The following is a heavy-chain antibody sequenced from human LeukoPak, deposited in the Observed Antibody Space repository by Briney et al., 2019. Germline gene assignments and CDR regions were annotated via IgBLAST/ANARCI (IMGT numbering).Heavy chain of an antibody. D-gene: IGHD6-19*01. J-gene: IGHJ4*02. V-gene: IGHV3-33*01. CDR1: GFTFSSYG. Sequence: GSLRLSCAASGFTFSSYGMHWVRQAPGKGLEWAAVIWYDGSNKYYADSVKGRFTISRDNSKNTLYLQMNSLRAEDTAVYYCARVGFSSGWYYFDYWGQGTLVTVSS. CDR3: ARVGFSSGWYYFDY. CDR2: IWYDGSNK.